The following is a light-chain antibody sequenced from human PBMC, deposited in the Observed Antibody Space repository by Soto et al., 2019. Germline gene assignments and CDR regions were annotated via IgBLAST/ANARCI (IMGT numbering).Light chain of an antibody. J-gene: IGKJ1*01. CDR2: AAS. CDR3: QQYYSYPHP. V-gene: IGKV1-8*01. Sequence: AIRMTQSPSSLSASTGDRVTITCRASQGISSYLAWYQQKPGKAPKLLIYAASTLQSGVPSRFSGSGSGTDFTLTISCLQSEYFATYYCQQYYSYPHPFGQGTKVDIK. CDR1: QGISSY.